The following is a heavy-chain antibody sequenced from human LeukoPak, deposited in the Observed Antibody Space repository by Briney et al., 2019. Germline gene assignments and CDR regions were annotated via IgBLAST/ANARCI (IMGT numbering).Heavy chain of an antibody. Sequence: ASVKVSCKASGGTFGSYAISWVRQAPGQGLEWMGGIIPIFGTANYAQKFQGRVTITADESTSTAYMELSSLRSEDTAVYYCARYSDYYYGMDVWGQGTTVTVSS. D-gene: IGHD2-21*01. CDR2: IIPIFGTA. J-gene: IGHJ6*02. CDR3: ARYSDYYYGMDV. V-gene: IGHV1-69*13. CDR1: GGTFGSYA.